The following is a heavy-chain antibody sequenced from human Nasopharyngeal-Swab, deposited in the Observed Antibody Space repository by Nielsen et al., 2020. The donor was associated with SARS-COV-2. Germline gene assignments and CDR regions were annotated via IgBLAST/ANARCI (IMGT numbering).Heavy chain of an antibody. D-gene: IGHD1-26*01. V-gene: IGHV3-74*03. CDR1: GFTFSSYW. Sequence: GESLKISCAASGFTFSSYWMYWVRQDPGQGLVLVSRIYNDGSVTTYADSAKGRFTISRDNAKNTVYLQMNSLRAEETAVYYCARADLLLGGSLDIWGQGTTVTVSS. CDR3: ARADLLLGGSLDI. CDR2: IYNDGSVT. J-gene: IGHJ3*02.